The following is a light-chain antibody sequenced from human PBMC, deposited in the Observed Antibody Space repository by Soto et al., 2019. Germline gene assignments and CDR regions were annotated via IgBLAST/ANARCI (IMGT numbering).Light chain of an antibody. V-gene: IGKV3D-15*01. CDR1: QSVSSN. CDR3: QQYNNWPLLT. CDR2: GAS. J-gene: IGKJ4*01. Sequence: EMVMTQSPATLSVSPGERATLSCRASQSVSSNLAWYQQKPGQAPRLLIYGASIRATGIPARFSGSGSGTEFTLTISSLQSEDFAVYYCQQYNNWPLLTFGEGTKVEIK.